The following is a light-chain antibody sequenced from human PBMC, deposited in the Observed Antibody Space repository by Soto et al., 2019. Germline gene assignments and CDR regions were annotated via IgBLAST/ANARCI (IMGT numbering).Light chain of an antibody. J-gene: IGLJ1*01. Sequence: HSALTQPHSVSGSPGQSVTISCTGTSFDVGAYDFVSWYQQHPGKAPKLLIYVVSGRPSGVPDRFSGSKSGNTASLTVSGLQAEDEADYYCSSYAGSSNVFGTGTKVTVL. CDR2: VVS. CDR1: SFDVGAYDF. V-gene: IGLV2-8*01. CDR3: SSYAGSSNV.